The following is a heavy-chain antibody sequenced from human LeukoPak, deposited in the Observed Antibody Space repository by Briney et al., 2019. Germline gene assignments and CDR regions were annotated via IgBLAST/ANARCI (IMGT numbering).Heavy chain of an antibody. CDR3: ASLVVAATNWFDP. D-gene: IGHD2-15*01. V-gene: IGHV4-39*07. J-gene: IGHJ5*02. CDR1: DDSISSSTYY. CDR2: LYYSGST. Sequence: SETLSLTCIISDDSISSSTYYWGWLRQPPGTGLEWIGTLYYSGSTYYNPSLKSRVTISVDTSKNQFSLKLSSVTAADTAVYYCASLVVAATNWFDPWGQGTLVTVSS.